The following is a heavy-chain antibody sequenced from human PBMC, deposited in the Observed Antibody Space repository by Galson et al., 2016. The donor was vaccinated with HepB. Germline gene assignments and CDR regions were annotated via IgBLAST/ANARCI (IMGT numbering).Heavy chain of an antibody. CDR2: ISSDSSYI. J-gene: IGHJ4*02. V-gene: IGHV3-21*01. Sequence: SLRLSCAASGFTFSSYGMNWVRQAPGKGLEWVSSISSDSSYIYYADSVKGRFTISRDNAKNSLYLQMNSLRAEDTAVYYCARRSYGGRIMIFGVAIYYFDYWGQGTLVTVSS. CDR3: ARRSYGGRIMIFGVAIYYFDY. CDR1: GFTFSSYG. D-gene: IGHD3-3*01.